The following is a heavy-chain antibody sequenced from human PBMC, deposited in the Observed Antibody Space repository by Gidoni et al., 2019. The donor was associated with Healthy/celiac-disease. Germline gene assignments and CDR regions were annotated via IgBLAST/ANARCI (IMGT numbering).Heavy chain of an antibody. J-gene: IGHJ6*03. CDR2: ISYDGSNK. Sequence: QVQLVESGGGVVQPGRSLRLSCAASGFTFSRYGLHWVRQAPGKGLEWVAVISYDGSNKYYADSVKGRFTISRDNSKNTLYLQMNSLRAEDTAVYYCAKINDYCSGGSCYVASDYYYYMDVWGKGTTVTVSS. D-gene: IGHD2-15*01. CDR1: GFTFSRYG. CDR3: AKINDYCSGGSCYVASDYYYYMDV. V-gene: IGHV3-30*18.